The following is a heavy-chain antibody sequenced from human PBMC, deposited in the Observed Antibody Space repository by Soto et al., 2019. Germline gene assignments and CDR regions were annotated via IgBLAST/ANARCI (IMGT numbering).Heavy chain of an antibody. CDR3: ARDGDPQSAFWSGPLGGSRFDP. D-gene: IGHD3-3*01. CDR2: IVPMFGTA. CDR1: GGTFGNSA. V-gene: IGHV1-69*12. J-gene: IGHJ5*02. Sequence: QVQLVQSGAEVKKPGSSVNVSCKTSGGTFGNSAVTWVRQAPGQGLEWLGGIVPMFGTANYAQKFQGRVTITADESTSTAYMELNSLKTDDTAVYYCARDGDPQSAFWSGPLGGSRFDPWGQGTLVTVSS.